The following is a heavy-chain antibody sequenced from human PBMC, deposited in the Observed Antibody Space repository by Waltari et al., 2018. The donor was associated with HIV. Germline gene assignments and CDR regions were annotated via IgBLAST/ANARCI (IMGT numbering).Heavy chain of an antibody. Sequence: QVQLQQSGARLLKPSETLSLTRAAYGGSFSCYYWSCSRQPPGKGLEWIGEINHSGSTNYNPSLKSRVTISVDTSKNQFSLKLSSVTAADTAAYYCARAGITMIVVAEFDYWGQGTLVTVSS. CDR2: INHSGST. D-gene: IGHD3-22*01. CDR1: GGSFSCYY. V-gene: IGHV4-34*01. J-gene: IGHJ4*02. CDR3: ARAGITMIVVAEFDY.